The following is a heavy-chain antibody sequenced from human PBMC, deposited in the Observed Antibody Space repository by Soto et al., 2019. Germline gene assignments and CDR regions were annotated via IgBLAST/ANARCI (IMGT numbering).Heavy chain of an antibody. V-gene: IGHV4-4*02. Sequence: SETLSLTCAVSGASITSSNWWSWIRQPPGKGLEWIGKIYHSGDTYYTPSLKSRVTMSLDRSKNQFSLRLSSVTAADTAVYYCARDNHDFWSGYSWFDPWGQGTLVTVSS. J-gene: IGHJ5*02. CDR1: GASITSSNW. CDR2: IYHSGDT. D-gene: IGHD3-3*01. CDR3: ARDNHDFWSGYSWFDP.